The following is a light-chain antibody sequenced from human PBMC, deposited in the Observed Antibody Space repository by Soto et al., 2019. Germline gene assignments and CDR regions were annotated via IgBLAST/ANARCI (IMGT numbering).Light chain of an antibody. CDR3: QHYNSYPEA. J-gene: IGKJ1*01. Sequence: DRVTIICRASQSISSWLAWYQQKPGKAPKLLIYDASSLESGVPSRFSGSGSGTVFSLTVSSLQPEDLAVYYCQHYNSYPEAFGQGTKVDIK. CDR2: DAS. V-gene: IGKV1-5*02. CDR1: QSISSW.